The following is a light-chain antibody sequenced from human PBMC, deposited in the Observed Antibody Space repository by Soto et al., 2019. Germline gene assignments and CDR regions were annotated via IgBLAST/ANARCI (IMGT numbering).Light chain of an antibody. J-gene: IGKJ1*01. CDR1: QSVSSNY. CDR3: QQYGSSPSWT. V-gene: IGKV3-20*01. CDR2: GAS. Sequence: DIVMTQSPGTLSLSPGETATLSCRASQSVSSNYVAWYQQKPGQAPRLLIYGASTRATGIPARFSGSGSGTDFTLTISRLEPEDFGVYFCQQYGSSPSWTFGQGTKVDIK.